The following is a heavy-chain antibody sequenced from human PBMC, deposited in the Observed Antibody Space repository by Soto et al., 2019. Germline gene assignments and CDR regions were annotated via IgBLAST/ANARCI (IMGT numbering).Heavy chain of an antibody. CDR2: INYRGST. CDR1: GGSINSGDSY. CDR3: ARDAPGVAPY. D-gene: IGHD2-15*01. V-gene: IGHV4-31*03. Sequence: SETLSLTCTVPGGSINSGDSYWNWIRQHPEKGLEWIGYINYRGSTFYSPSLKSRIIISVDTSKNQFSLKLSSVTAADTAVYYCARDAPGVAPYWGQGTLVTVSS. J-gene: IGHJ4*02.